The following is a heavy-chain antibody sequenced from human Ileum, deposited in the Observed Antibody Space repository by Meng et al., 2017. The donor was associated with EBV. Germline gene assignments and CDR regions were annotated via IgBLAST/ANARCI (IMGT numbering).Heavy chain of an antibody. CDR3: ASSDYYRSDY. Sequence: QVQLKEPGPGSVKPSEARSLTWAASVGSISRSGWLSWVRQPPGKGLEWIGETSHSGSTNYSPSLKSRVTISLDKSKNQLSLKLNSVTAADTAVYYCASSDYYRSDYWGQGTLVTVSS. J-gene: IGHJ4*02. V-gene: IGHV4-4*02. CDR1: VGSISRSGW. D-gene: IGHD3-22*01. CDR2: TSHSGST.